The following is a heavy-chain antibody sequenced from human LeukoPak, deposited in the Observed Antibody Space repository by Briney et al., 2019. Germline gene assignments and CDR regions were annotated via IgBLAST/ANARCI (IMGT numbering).Heavy chain of an antibody. D-gene: IGHD5-24*01. CDR2: INPSGGSA. CDR1: GYTFTRYY. J-gene: IGHJ4*02. CDR3: ASAIMAAADY. Sequence: ASVKVSCKASGYTFTRYYMHWVRQAPGQGLEWMGIINPSGGSARYAQKFQGRVTITADKSTSTAYMELSSLRSEDTAVYYCASAIMAAADYWGQGTLVTVSS. V-gene: IGHV1-46*01.